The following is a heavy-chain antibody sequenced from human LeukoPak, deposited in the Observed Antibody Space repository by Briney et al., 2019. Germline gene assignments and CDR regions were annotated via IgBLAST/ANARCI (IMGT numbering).Heavy chain of an antibody. Sequence: PSETLSLTCTVSGGSISSSSYYWGWIRQPPGKGLEWTGEINHSGSTNYNPSLKSRVTISVDTSKNQFSLKLSSVTAADTAVYYCARDRLQLQSWGQGTLVTVSS. D-gene: IGHD5-24*01. V-gene: IGHV4-39*07. CDR2: INHSGST. J-gene: IGHJ5*02. CDR1: GGSISSSSYY. CDR3: ARDRLQLQS.